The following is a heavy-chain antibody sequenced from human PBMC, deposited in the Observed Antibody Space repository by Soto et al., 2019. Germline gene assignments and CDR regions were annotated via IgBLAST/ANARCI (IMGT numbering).Heavy chain of an antibody. CDR1: GVTFSRQD. CDR2: IIPIFGTP. CDR3: ATNEGRDGYSSDY. V-gene: IGHV1-69*13. D-gene: IGHD5-18*01. J-gene: IGHJ4*02. Sequence: SVKVSCKASGVTFSRQDMRWVRQAPGQGLEWMGGIIPIFGTPQYAEKFQDRVTITADESTSTAYMELSSLTSEDTAVYYCATNEGRDGYSSDYWGQGTLVTVPQ.